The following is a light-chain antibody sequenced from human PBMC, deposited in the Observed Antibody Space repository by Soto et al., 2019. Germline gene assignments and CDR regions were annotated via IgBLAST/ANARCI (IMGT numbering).Light chain of an antibody. Sequence: EIVLTQSPGTLSLSPGERATLSCRASQSFSSSYLAWYQQKPGQAPRLLIYGASSRATGIPERFSGSGSGTDFTLTISRLEPEDLSVYYCQQYGSSPFTFGPGTKVDIK. CDR1: QSFSSSY. J-gene: IGKJ3*01. V-gene: IGKV3-20*01. CDR2: GAS. CDR3: QQYGSSPFT.